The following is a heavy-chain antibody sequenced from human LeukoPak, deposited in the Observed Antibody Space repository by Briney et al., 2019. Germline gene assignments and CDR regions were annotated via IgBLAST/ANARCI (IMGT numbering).Heavy chain of an antibody. Sequence: PGGSLRLSCAASGFTFSSYWMSWVRQAPGKGLEWVANIKQDGSEKYYVDSVKGRFTISRDNAKNSLYLQMNSLRAEHTAVYYCARVDDSSGYYYVSEPYYFDYWGQGTLVTVSS. D-gene: IGHD3-22*01. CDR3: ARVDDSSGYYYVSEPYYFDY. CDR1: GFTFSSYW. V-gene: IGHV3-7*01. J-gene: IGHJ4*02. CDR2: IKQDGSEK.